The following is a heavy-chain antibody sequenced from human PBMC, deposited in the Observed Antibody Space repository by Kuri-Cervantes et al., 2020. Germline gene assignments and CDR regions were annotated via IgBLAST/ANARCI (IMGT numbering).Heavy chain of an antibody. J-gene: IGHJ6*03. V-gene: IGHV1-69*06. CDR1: GGTFNIFA. D-gene: IGHD2-15*01. CDR3: ARHYCSGGSCYYYYYYMDV. CDR2: IIPIFGTT. Sequence: SVKVSCKASGGTFNIFAINWVRQAPGQGLEWVGGIIPIFGTTNYAQKFRGRVTISAVKSTNTAYMELSSLRSEDTAVYYCARHYCSGGSCYYYYYYMDVWGKGTTVTVSS.